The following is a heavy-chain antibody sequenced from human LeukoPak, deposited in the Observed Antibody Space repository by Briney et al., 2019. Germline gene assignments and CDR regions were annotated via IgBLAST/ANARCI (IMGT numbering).Heavy chain of an antibody. V-gene: IGHV1-69*13. J-gene: IGHJ4*02. CDR3: ARDRGIAAAGALLDY. CDR1: GGTFSSYA. Sequence: ASVKVSCKASGGTFSSYAISWVRQATGQGLEWMGGIIPIFGTANYAQKFQGRVTITADESTSTAYMELSSLRSEDTAVYYCARDRGIAAAGALLDYWGQGTLVTVSS. CDR2: IIPIFGTA. D-gene: IGHD6-13*01.